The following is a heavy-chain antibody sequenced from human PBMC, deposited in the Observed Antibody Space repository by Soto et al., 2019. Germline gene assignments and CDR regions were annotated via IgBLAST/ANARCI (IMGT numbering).Heavy chain of an antibody. Sequence: GGSLRLSCAASGFTFSSYAMSWVHQAPGKGLEWVSAISGSGGSTYYADSVKGRFTISRDNSKNTLYLQMNSLRAEDTAVYYCAKDLPGSSSWYGLFDYWGQGTLVTVSS. CDR1: GFTFSSYA. CDR2: ISGSGGST. V-gene: IGHV3-23*01. CDR3: AKDLPGSSSWYGLFDY. J-gene: IGHJ4*02. D-gene: IGHD6-13*01.